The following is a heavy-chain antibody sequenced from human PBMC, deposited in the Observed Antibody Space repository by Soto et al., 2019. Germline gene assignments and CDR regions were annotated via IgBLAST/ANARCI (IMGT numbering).Heavy chain of an antibody. Sequence: SETLSLTCSVSGGTISSYYWSWIRQPPGKGLEWIGYIYSRGTTSYNPSLKSRATILVDTSRNQFSLRLTSVTATDTAVYYCATGRISRGLDVWGQGTTVTVSS. CDR1: GGTISSYY. CDR2: IYSRGTT. J-gene: IGHJ6*02. V-gene: IGHV4-59*12. CDR3: ATGRISRGLDV.